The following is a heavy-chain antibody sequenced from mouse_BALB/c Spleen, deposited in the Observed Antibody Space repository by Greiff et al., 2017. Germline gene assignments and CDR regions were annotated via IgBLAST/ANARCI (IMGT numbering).Heavy chain of an antibody. J-gene: IGHJ3*01. Sequence: EVMLVESGGGLVQPGGSLRLSCATSGFTFTDYYMSWVRQPPGKALEWLGFIRNKANGYTTEYSASVKGRFTISRDNSQSILYLQMNTLRAEDSATHYCARDISSFACWGQGTLVTVSA. CDR1: GFTFTDYY. CDR3: ARDISSFAC. CDR2: IRNKANGYTT. V-gene: IGHV7-3*02.